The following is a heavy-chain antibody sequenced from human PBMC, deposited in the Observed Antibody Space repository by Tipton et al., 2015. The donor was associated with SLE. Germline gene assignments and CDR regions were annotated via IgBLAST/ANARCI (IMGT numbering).Heavy chain of an antibody. CDR2: IYSGGSP. CDR1: GLSVNTNY. CDR3: ARGYSSAVWFDA. Sequence: SLRLSCAASGLSVNTNYMTWVRQAPGKGLEWVSIIYSGGSPYYADSVKGRLTISRDSFENKVYLHMNNVRAEDTAVYYCARGYSSAVWFDAWGQGTPVIVSS. V-gene: IGHV3-53*01. J-gene: IGHJ5*02. D-gene: IGHD4-11*01.